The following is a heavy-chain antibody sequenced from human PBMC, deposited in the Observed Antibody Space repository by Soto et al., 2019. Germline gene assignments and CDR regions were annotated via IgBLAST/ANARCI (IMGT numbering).Heavy chain of an antibody. Sequence: QVQLVQSGAEVKKPGASVKVSCKASGYTFTNFGISWVRQAPGQGLEWMGWISTYNGNTNYAQQFQGRVTMTADTSTSTAYMDLRSLRSNDTAVYYCAGGGTPLYYWGQGTLVTVSS. CDR2: ISTYNGNT. V-gene: IGHV1-18*01. J-gene: IGHJ4*02. CDR3: AGGGTPLYY. D-gene: IGHD2-15*01. CDR1: GYTFTNFG.